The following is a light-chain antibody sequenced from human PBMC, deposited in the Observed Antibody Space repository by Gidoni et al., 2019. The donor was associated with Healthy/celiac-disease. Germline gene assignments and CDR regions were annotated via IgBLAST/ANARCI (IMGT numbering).Light chain of an antibody. CDR1: SSDVGSYNL. J-gene: IGLJ1*01. CDR2: EGT. Sequence: QSPLPQPASGSGSPAQSITISCTGTSSDVGSYNLVSWYQQHPGKAPKLMIYEGTKRPSGVANRFSGSKSGNTASLTISGLQAEDEADYYCCSYAGSSTFLDVFGTGTKVTVL. CDR3: CSYAGSSTFLDV. V-gene: IGLV2-23*03.